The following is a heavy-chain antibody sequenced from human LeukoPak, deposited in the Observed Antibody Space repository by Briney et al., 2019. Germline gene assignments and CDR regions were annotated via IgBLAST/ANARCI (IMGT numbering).Heavy chain of an antibody. Sequence: SETLSLTCTVSGGSISSGDYYWSWIRQPPGKGLEWIGYIYYSGSTYYNPSLKSRVTISVDTSKNQFSLKLSSVTAADTAVYYCARGGYSYGHYYFDYWGQGTLVTVSS. CDR1: GGSISSGDYY. D-gene: IGHD5-18*01. V-gene: IGHV4-30-4*01. CDR2: IYYSGST. J-gene: IGHJ4*02. CDR3: ARGGYSYGHYYFDY.